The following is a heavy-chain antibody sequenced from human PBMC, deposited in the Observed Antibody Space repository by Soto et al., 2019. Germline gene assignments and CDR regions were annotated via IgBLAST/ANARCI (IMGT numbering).Heavy chain of an antibody. J-gene: IGHJ3*02. V-gene: IGHV1-69*02. CDR2: IIPMLGVR. CDR1: GGTFSTYS. Sequence: QVQLVQSGAEVKKPGSSVKVSCKDSGGTFSTYSMFWVRQAPGQGLEWMGRIIPMLGVRNYAQRFQDRVTITADKATAKFHMELSSLRSEDTALYYCTIGSWSGEVFDIWGQGTMVTVSS. D-gene: IGHD2-21*01. CDR3: TIGSWSGEVFDI.